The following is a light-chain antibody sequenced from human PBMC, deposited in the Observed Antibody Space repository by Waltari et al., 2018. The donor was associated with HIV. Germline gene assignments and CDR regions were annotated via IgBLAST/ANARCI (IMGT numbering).Light chain of an antibody. CDR1: ETISTY. CDR2: AAS. V-gene: IGKV1-39*01. Sequence: DIQMTQSLSSLSASLAARVIITCRASETISTYLNWYQQRPGRAPNLLIYAASTLQSGVPSLFSGSGSGTDFTLTINSLQPEDFAIYFCQQAYKGLTFGPGTKVDV. J-gene: IGKJ3*01. CDR3: QQAYKGLT.